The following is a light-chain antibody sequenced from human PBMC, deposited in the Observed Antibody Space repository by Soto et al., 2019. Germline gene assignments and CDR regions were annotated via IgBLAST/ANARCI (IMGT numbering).Light chain of an antibody. CDR1: QSISYY. CDR3: QQSYNAPQT. CDR2: AAS. J-gene: IGKJ1*01. Sequence: DIQMTQSPSSLSASVGDRVTITCRASQSISYYLNWYQQKPGKAPKLLIHAASSLQSGVPSRFSGSGSGTDFTLTISSLQVEDFATYYCQQSYNAPQTFGQGTKVEIK. V-gene: IGKV1-39*01.